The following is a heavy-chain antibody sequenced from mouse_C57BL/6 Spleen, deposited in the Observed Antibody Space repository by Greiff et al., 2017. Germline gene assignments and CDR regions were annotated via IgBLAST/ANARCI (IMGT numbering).Heavy chain of an antibody. CDR2: IDPSDSYT. Sequence: QVQLQQPGAELVMPGASVKLSCKASGYTFTSYWMHWVKQRPGQGLEWIGEIDPSDSYTNYNQKFKGKSTLTVDKSSSTAYMQLSSLTSEDSAVYYCARRGGYYGSSFSYAMDYWGQGTSVTVSS. CDR3: ARRGGYYGSSFSYAMDY. CDR1: GYTFTSYW. D-gene: IGHD1-1*01. J-gene: IGHJ4*01. V-gene: IGHV1-69*01.